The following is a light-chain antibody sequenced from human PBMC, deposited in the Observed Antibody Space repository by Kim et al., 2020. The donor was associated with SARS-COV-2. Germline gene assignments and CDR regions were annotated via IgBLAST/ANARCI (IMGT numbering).Light chain of an antibody. V-gene: IGLV2-23*02. CDR2: EVS. Sequence: GQSTTIPCTGTSSDVGSYNLVSWYQQHPGKAPKLMIYEVSKRPSGVSNRFSGSKSGNTASLTISGLQAEDEADYYCCSYAGSSSYVFGTGTKVTVL. CDR3: CSYAGSSSYV. J-gene: IGLJ1*01. CDR1: SSDVGSYNL.